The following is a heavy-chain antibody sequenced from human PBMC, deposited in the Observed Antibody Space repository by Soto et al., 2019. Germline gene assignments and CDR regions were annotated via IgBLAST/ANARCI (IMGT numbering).Heavy chain of an antibody. CDR2: ISWNSGGI. V-gene: IGHV3-9*01. CDR1: GFTFDDYD. CDR3: AKSPHDILIGSAFDY. J-gene: IGHJ4*02. D-gene: IGHD3-9*01. Sequence: GGSLRLSCAASGFTFDDYDMHWVRQGPGKGLEWVSGISWNSGGIGYADSVKGRFTISRDNAKNSLYLQMDRLRPEDTAFYYCAKSPHDILIGSAFDYWGQGTLVTVSS.